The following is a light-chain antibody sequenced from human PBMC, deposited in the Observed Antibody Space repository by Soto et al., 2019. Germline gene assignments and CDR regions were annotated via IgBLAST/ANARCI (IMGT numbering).Light chain of an antibody. Sequence: DLRMTQSPSSLSASVGDRVTITCRASQSIRSNLNWYQHKPGKAPKLLIFAASNLQGGVPSRFSGSGSGTDFTLTISSLQPEDFATYYCQQSFSTLKTFGQGTKVEIK. CDR1: QSIRSN. V-gene: IGKV1-39*01. J-gene: IGKJ2*01. CDR2: AAS. CDR3: QQSFSTLKT.